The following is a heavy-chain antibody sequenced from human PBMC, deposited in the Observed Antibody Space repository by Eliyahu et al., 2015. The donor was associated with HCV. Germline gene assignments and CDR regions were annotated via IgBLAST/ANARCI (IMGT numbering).Heavy chain of an antibody. CDR1: GGTFSSYA. CDR3: ARDGKANGSGSYYSSPGMDV. CDR2: IIPIFGTA. D-gene: IGHD3-10*01. Sequence: QVQLVQSGAEVKKPGSSVKVSCKASGGTFSSYAISWVRQAPGQGLEWMGGIIPIFGTANYAQKFQGRVTITADKSTSTAYRELSSLRSEDTAVYYCARDGKANGSGSYYSSPGMDVWGQGTTVTVSS. V-gene: IGHV1-69*06. J-gene: IGHJ6*02.